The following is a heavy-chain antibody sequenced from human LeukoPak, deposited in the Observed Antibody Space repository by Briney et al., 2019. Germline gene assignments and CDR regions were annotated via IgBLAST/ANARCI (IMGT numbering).Heavy chain of an antibody. D-gene: IGHD5-18*01. CDR3: AATDRIQLWLKSADFDY. CDR2: INPNSGGT. Sequence: ASVKLSCKASGYTFTGYYMHWVRQAPGQGLEWMGWINPNSGGTNYAQKFQGGVTMTRDTSISTAYMELSRLRSDDTAVYYCAATDRIQLWLKSADFDYWGQGTLVTVSS. J-gene: IGHJ4*02. V-gene: IGHV1-2*02. CDR1: GYTFTGYY.